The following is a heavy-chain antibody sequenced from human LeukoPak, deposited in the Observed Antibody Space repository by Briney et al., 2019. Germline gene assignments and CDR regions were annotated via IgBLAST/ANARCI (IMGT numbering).Heavy chain of an antibody. CDR1: GFTFSSYG. Sequence: GRSLRLSCAASGFTFSSYGMHWVRQAPGKGLGWVAVISYDGSNKYYADSVKGRFTISRDNSKNTLYLQMNSLRAEDTAVYYCAKGALLWFGELLSHFDYWGQGTLVTVSS. CDR2: ISYDGSNK. J-gene: IGHJ4*02. V-gene: IGHV3-30*18. D-gene: IGHD3-10*01. CDR3: AKGALLWFGELLSHFDY.